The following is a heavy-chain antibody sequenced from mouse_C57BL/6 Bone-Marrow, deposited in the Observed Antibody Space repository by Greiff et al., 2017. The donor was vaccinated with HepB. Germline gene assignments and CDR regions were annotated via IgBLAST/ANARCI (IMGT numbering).Heavy chain of an antibody. Sequence: EVQLKQSGPELVKPGASVKISCKASGYTFTDYYMNWVKQSHGKSLEWIGDINPNNGGTSYNQKFKGKATLTVDKSSSTAYMELRSLTSEDSAVYYCARERANWDYWGQGTTLTVSS. CDR1: GYTFTDYY. CDR2: INPNNGGT. D-gene: IGHD4-1*01. V-gene: IGHV1-26*01. J-gene: IGHJ2*01. CDR3: ARERANWDY.